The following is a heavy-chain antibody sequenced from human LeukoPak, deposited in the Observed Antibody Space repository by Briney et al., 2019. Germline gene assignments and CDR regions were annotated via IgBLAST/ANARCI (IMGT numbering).Heavy chain of an antibody. CDR1: GYIFTNYD. CDR3: ARSQRQWDHNWFAP. CDR2: MNPNTGNT. V-gene: IGHV1-8*03. Sequence: ASVKVSCKASGYIFTNYDLNWVRQATGQGPEWMGWMNPNTGNTDYAQKFKGRVTFTRNTSIGTAYMDLSSLTSDDTAVYCCARSQRQWDHNWFAPWGQGTLVTVSS. J-gene: IGHJ5*02. D-gene: IGHD1-26*01.